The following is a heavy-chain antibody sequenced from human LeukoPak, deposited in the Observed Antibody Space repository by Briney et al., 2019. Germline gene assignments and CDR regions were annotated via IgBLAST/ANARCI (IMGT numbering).Heavy chain of an antibody. J-gene: IGHJ4*02. CDR1: GFPVTTKD. CDR3: ARAGDRGSHIDF. Sequence: GGSLRLSCAASGFPVTTKDMTWIRQAPGKGLEWVSVTYSGGSTFFADFVNGRFSISRDQSQNTLYLQMNSLRANDTAVYYCARAGDRGSHIDFWGQGTLVTVSS. D-gene: IGHD1-26*01. V-gene: IGHV3-66*01. CDR2: TYSGGST.